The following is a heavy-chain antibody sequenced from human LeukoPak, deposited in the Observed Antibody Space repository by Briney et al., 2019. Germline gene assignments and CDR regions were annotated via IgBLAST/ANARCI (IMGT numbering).Heavy chain of an antibody. D-gene: IGHD3-22*01. V-gene: IGHV3-23*01. J-gene: IGHJ4*02. CDR2: ISGSGGST. CDR1: GFTFSSYA. Sequence: PGGSLRLSCAASGFTFSSYAMHWVRQAPGKGLEWVSTISGSGGSTYYADSVKGRFTISRDNSKNTLYLQMNSLRAEDTAVYYCAKTPSGYYYPFDYWGPGTLVTVSS. CDR3: AKTPSGYYYPFDY.